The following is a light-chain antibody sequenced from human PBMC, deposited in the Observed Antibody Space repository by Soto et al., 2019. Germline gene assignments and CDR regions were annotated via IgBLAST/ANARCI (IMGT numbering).Light chain of an antibody. Sequence: EGVMTQSPATLSVSPGERSTLSCMASQSVSSDLAWYHQKPGQAPRLLIDGASNRATGIPARFSGSGSGTDFTLTISRLEPEDFAVYYCQQYGGSPRTFGQGTKVDI. CDR3: QQYGGSPRT. CDR1: QSVSSD. J-gene: IGKJ1*01. CDR2: GAS. V-gene: IGKV3D-15*01.